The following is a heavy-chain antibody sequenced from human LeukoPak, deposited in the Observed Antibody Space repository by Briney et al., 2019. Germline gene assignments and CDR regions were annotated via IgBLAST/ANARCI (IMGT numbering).Heavy chain of an antibody. CDR3: AREDYYNSGGYYLDY. V-gene: IGHV4-38-2*02. CDR1: GYSISRGYS. J-gene: IGHJ4*02. Sequence: PSETLPLTCTVSGYSISRGYSWGWIRQPPGKGLEWIGNIYHSGSTNYSPSLKSRVTISVDTSKNQFSLKLSSVTAADTAVYFCAREDYYNSGGYYLDYWGQGTLVTVSS. CDR2: IYHSGST. D-gene: IGHD3-22*01.